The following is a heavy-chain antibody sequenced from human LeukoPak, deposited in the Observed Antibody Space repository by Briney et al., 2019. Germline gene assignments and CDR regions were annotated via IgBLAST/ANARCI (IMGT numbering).Heavy chain of an antibody. J-gene: IGHJ3*02. CDR3: AKELGPHNAFDI. CDR2: ISGSGGST. CDR1: GFTFSSYA. D-gene: IGHD7-27*01. Sequence: SGGSLRLSCAASGFTFSSYAMSWVRQAPGKGLEWVSAISGSGGSTYYADSVKGRFTISRDNSKNTLFLQMNSLRAEDTAVYSCAKELGPHNAFDIWGQGTMVTVSS. V-gene: IGHV3-23*01.